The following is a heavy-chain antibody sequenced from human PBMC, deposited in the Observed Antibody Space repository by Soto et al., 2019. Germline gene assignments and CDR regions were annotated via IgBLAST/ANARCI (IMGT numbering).Heavy chain of an antibody. CDR3: ARKAWVRFDY. Sequence: SETLSLTCAVSGDSISRSVWWTWVRQPPGKGLEWIGEVFHNGDTNYNPSLKSRVTMSVNKSTNDFSLKVTSVTAADTAIYYCARKAWVRFDYWGQGALVTVSS. CDR1: GDSISRSVW. D-gene: IGHD7-27*01. V-gene: IGHV4-4*02. J-gene: IGHJ4*02. CDR2: VFHNGDT.